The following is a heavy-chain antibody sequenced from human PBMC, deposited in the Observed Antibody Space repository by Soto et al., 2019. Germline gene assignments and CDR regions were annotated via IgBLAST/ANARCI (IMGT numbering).Heavy chain of an antibody. CDR3: VKADGQQWLIPHLDN. Sequence: EVQLLESGGGVVQPGGSLRLSCVASGFNFKKFAMAWVRQAAGEGLEWVSGISCCGGSASYADSVKGRFSIARDDSKNTVSLQLNSLRVEDTAQYYCVKADGQQWLIPHLDNWGQGTLVTVS. J-gene: IGHJ4*02. V-gene: IGHV3-23*01. D-gene: IGHD6-19*01. CDR1: GFNFKKFA. CDR2: ISCCGGSA.